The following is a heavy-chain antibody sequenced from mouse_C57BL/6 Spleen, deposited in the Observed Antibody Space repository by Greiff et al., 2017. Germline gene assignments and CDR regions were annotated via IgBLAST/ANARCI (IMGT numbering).Heavy chain of an antibody. CDR3: ARHPDYFDY. CDR1: GFTFSSYG. V-gene: IGHV5-6*02. CDR2: ISSGGSYT. Sequence: EVKLVESGGDLVKPGGSLKLSCAASGFTFSSYGMSWVRQTPDKRLEWVATISSGGSYTYYPDSVKGRFTISRDNAKNTLYLQMSSLKSEDTAMYYCARHPDYFDYWGQGTTLTVSS. J-gene: IGHJ2*01.